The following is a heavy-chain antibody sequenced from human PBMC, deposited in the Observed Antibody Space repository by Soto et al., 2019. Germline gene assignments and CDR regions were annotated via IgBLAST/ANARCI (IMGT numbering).Heavy chain of an antibody. V-gene: IGHV1-8*01. CDR2: MNPNSGNT. CDR3: ARAYCSGGSCFRGVNWFDP. D-gene: IGHD2-15*01. CDR1: GYTFTSYD. J-gene: IGHJ5*02. Sequence: GASVKVSCKASGYTFTSYDINWVRQATGQGLEWMGWMNPNSGNTGYAQKFQGWVTMTRDTSISTAYMELSRLRSDDTAVYYCARAYCSGGSCFRGVNWFDPWGQGTPVTVSS.